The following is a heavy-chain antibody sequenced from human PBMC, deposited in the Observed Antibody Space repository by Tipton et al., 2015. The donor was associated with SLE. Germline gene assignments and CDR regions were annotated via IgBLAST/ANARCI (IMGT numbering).Heavy chain of an antibody. D-gene: IGHD3-22*01. CDR3: ARGELIEGFDP. Sequence: TLSLTCSVAGLSMTTRPWWTWVCQPPGKGLEWVGEVHHTGGNNYNPSLRSRVTISMDTSKSQFSLTLKSVTAADTAVYFCARGELIEGFDPWGQGTLVTVAA. V-gene: IGHV4-4*01. CDR1: GLSMTTRPW. CDR2: VHHTGGN. J-gene: IGHJ5*02.